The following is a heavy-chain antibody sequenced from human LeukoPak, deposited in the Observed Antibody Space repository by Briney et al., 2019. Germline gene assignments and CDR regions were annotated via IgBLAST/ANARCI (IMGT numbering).Heavy chain of an antibody. D-gene: IGHD5-18*01. V-gene: IGHV3-23*01. CDR2: ISGSGGST. Sequence: GGSLRLSCAASGFTFSSYTMNWVRQAPGKGLEWVSTISGSGGSTYYADSVKGRFTISRDNSKNTLHLQMSSLRAEDTAVFYCAKGYFNGFDIWGQGTLVTVSS. CDR1: GFTFSSYT. J-gene: IGHJ3*02. CDR3: AKGYFNGFDI.